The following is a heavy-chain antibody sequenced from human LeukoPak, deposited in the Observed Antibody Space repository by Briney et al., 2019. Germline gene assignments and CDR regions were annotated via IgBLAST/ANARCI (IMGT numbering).Heavy chain of an antibody. J-gene: IGHJ4*02. CDR1: GGSFSGYY. CDR3: ARRLRSGPAVDY. Sequence: SETLSLTCAVYGGSFSGYYWSWIRQPPGTGLEWIGEINHSMSTNYNPSLTSRLTISVDTSRNQFSLKLPSVTAADTAVYYCARRLRSGPAVDYWGQGSLVTVSS. CDR2: INHSMST. V-gene: IGHV4-34*01. D-gene: IGHD2-15*01.